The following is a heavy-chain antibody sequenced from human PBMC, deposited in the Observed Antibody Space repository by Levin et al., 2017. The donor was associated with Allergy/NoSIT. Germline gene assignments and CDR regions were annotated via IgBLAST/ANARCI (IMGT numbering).Heavy chain of an antibody. J-gene: IGHJ3*02. CDR1: GFTFSNAW. D-gene: IGHD3-10*01. CDR2: IKSKTDGGTT. Sequence: PGGSLRLSCAASGFTFSNAWMSWVRQAPGKGLEWVGRIKSKTDGGTTDYAAPVKGRFTISRDDSKNTLYLQMNSLKTEDTAVYYCTSGYGSGSYYLADAFDIWGQGTMVTVSS. V-gene: IGHV3-15*01. CDR3: TSGYGSGSYYLADAFDI.